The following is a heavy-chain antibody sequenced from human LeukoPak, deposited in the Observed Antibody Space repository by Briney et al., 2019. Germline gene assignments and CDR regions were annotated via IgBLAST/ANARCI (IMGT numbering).Heavy chain of an antibody. V-gene: IGHV3-30*02. D-gene: IGHD3-22*01. CDR1: RFTFSSYG. J-gene: IGHJ3*02. CDR2: IQYDGSNE. Sequence: PGGSLRLSCAASRFTFSSYGMHWVRQAPGKGLEWVAYIQYDGSNEQYADSVKGRFSISRDSSKNILYLQMNSLRAEDTALYYCARAPYYYDSSGYYDIWGQGTMVTVSS. CDR3: ARAPYYYDSSGYYDI.